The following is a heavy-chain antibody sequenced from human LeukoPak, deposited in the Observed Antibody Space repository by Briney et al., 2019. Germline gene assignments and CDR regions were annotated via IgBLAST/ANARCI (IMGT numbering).Heavy chain of an antibody. V-gene: IGHV4-34*01. CDR3: AMYCTNGVCPAGLDY. Sequence: KPLETLSLTCAVYGGSFSGYYWSWIRQPPGKGLEWIGEINHSGSTNYNPSLKSRVTISVDTSKNQFSLKLSSVTAADTAVYYCAMYCTNGVCPAGLDYWGQGTLVTVSS. CDR2: INHSGST. D-gene: IGHD2-8*01. J-gene: IGHJ4*02. CDR1: GGSFSGYY.